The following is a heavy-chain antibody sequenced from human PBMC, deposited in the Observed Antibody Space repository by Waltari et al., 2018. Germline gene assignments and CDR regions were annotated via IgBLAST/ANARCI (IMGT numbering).Heavy chain of an antibody. J-gene: IGHJ5*02. Sequence: QVQLVQSGAEVKKPGSSVKVSCKASGGTFSSYAISWVRQAPGQGLEWMGGIILIFGKANYAQKCQGRVTIPTDESTGTAYMELSSLRSEDTAVYYCARAPSYSSGWSNWFDPWGQGTLVTVSS. CDR1: GGTFSSYA. CDR2: IILIFGKA. D-gene: IGHD6-19*01. V-gene: IGHV1-69*05. CDR3: ARAPSYSSGWSNWFDP.